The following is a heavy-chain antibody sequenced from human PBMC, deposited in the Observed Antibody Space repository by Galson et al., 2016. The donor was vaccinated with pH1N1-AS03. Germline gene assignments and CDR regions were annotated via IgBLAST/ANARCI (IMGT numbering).Heavy chain of an antibody. V-gene: IGHV4-34*08. CDR1: GFTFGSFA. D-gene: IGHD3-16*02. CDR3: AKASNDDIWGSYRSVKY. CDR2: INYYGTP. Sequence: LRLSCAASGFTFGSFAMSWVRQAPGKGLEWIGEINYYGTPSYNPSLRGRATLSLDTSKNHFSLDLTSVTAADTAVYYCAKASNDDIWGSYRSVKYWGQGSRVIVSS. J-gene: IGHJ4*02.